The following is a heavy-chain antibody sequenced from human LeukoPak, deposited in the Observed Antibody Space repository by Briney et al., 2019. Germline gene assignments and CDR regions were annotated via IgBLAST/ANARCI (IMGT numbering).Heavy chain of an antibody. V-gene: IGHV3-11*04. D-gene: IGHD3-22*01. Sequence: KPGGSLRLPCAASGFTFSYYYMSWNRQAPGKGLEWVSYISSSGSTIYYADSVKGRFTISRDNAKNSLYLQMNSLRADDTAVYYCARDRAPHYYDSSGYYVAGAFDIWGQGTMVTVSS. CDR1: GFTFSYYY. CDR2: ISSSGSTI. CDR3: ARDRAPHYYDSSGYYVAGAFDI. J-gene: IGHJ3*02.